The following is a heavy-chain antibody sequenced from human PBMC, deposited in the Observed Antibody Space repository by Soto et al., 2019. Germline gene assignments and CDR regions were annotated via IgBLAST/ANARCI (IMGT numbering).Heavy chain of an antibody. V-gene: IGHV1-8*01. CDR2: MNPNSGNT. Sequence: ASVKVSCKASGYTFTSYDINWVRQATGQGLEWMGWMNPNSGNTGYAQKFQGRVTMTRNTSISTAYMELSSLRSEDTAVYYCARELGVDIVATRAFDIWGQGTMVTVSS. J-gene: IGHJ3*02. CDR1: GYTFTSYD. CDR3: ARELGVDIVATRAFDI. D-gene: IGHD5-12*01.